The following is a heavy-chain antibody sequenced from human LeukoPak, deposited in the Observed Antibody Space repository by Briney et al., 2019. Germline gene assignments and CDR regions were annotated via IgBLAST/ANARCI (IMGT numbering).Heavy chain of an antibody. CDR1: GFTFSGSA. D-gene: IGHD3-10*01. CDR2: ISSNGGST. V-gene: IGHV3-64D*09. J-gene: IGHJ6*02. CDR3: VKTHISMVRGVIEYGLDV. Sequence: QAGGSLRLSCAASGFTFSGSALHWVRQAPGKGLEYVSAISSNGGSTYYAGSVKGRFTFSRDNSKNTLYLQMTSLRAEDTAVYYCVKTHISMVRGVIEYGLDVWGQGTTVTVSS.